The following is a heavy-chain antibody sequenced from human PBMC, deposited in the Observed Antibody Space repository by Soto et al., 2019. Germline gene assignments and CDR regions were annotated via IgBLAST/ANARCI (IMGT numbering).Heavy chain of an antibody. J-gene: IGHJ6*02. D-gene: IGHD3-22*01. CDR1: GDSFSSNSSA. Sequence: PSQTLSLTCAISGDSFSSNSSAWNWIRQSPSRGLDWLGRTYYRSKWYNDYAVSVKSRITINPDTSKNQFSLQLNSVTPEDTAVYYCARSGYYFPMGYYYYYYGMDVWGQGTTVTVSS. CDR2: TYYRSKWYN. V-gene: IGHV6-1*01. CDR3: ARSGYYFPMGYYYYYYGMDV.